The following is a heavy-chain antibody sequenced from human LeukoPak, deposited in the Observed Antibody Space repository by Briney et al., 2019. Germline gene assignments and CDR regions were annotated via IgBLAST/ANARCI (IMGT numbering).Heavy chain of an antibody. Sequence: GGSLRLSCAASGFTFSSYAMSWVRQAPGKGLGWVSAISGSGGSTYYADSVKGRFTISRDNSKNTLYLQMNSLRAEDTAVYYCAKGRITFGGVIVTLDAFDIWGQGTMVTVSS. D-gene: IGHD3-16*02. J-gene: IGHJ3*02. V-gene: IGHV3-23*01. CDR1: GFTFSSYA. CDR2: ISGSGGST. CDR3: AKGRITFGGVIVTLDAFDI.